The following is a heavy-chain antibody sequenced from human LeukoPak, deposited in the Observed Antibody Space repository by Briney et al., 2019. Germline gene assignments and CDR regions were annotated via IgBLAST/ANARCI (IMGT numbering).Heavy chain of an antibody. CDR1: GFTFSSNA. V-gene: IGHV3-30*04. J-gene: IGHJ3*02. CDR3: VRTRGTAAAGAYFGSVHDVFDI. Sequence: PGGSLRLSCAASGFTFSSNAINWVRQAPGRGLEWVAVISYDGSNKWYADSVEGRSTISRDNSRDTLFLQMNSLRVEDTAVYYCVRTRGTAAAGAYFGSVHDVFDIWGQGTKVTVSP. D-gene: IGHD6-13*01. CDR2: ISYDGSNK.